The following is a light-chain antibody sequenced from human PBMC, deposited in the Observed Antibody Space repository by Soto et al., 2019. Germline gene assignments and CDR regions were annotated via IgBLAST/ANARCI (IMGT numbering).Light chain of an antibody. CDR2: DVT. J-gene: IGLJ3*02. CDR3: SSYTNKDTLL. V-gene: IGLV2-14*03. CDR1: SSDVGGYDH. Sequence: QSVLTQPASVSGSPGQSITISCTGTSSDVGGYDHVSWYQQHPGKAPKLIIYDVTVRPSGISRRFSGSKSDNTASLAVSGLQPEDEADYYCSSYTNKDTLLFGGGPKLTVL.